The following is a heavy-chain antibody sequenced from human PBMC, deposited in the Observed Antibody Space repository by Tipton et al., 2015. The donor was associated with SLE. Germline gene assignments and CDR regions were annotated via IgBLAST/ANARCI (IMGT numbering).Heavy chain of an antibody. D-gene: IGHD6-25*01. CDR1: GGSIYNYY. Sequence: TLSPTCTVSGGSIYNYYWSWIRQPPGKGLEWIGYIYYSGSTNYNPSLKSRVTMSVDTSKNQFSLKLSSVTAADAAVYYCARQPFATRSGFDVWGQGTMVTVSS. V-gene: IGHV4-59*08. CDR3: ARQPFATRSGFDV. J-gene: IGHJ3*01. CDR2: IYYSGST.